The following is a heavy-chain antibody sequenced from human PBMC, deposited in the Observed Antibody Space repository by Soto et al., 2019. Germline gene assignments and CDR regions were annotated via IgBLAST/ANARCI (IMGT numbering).Heavy chain of an antibody. Sequence: ASVKVSCKASGYTFTSYYMHWVRQAPGQGLEWMGRVNPILSMSNYAQKFQGRVTMTADKSTSTAYMELRSLRSEDTAFYYCATSYGSGYRAFDYWRQGALVTVSS. D-gene: IGHD3-10*01. V-gene: IGHV1-46*01. CDR1: GYTFTSYY. CDR2: VNPILSMS. J-gene: IGHJ4*02. CDR3: ATSYGSGYRAFDY.